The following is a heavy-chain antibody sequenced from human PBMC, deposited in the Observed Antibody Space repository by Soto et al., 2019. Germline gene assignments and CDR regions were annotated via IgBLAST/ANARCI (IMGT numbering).Heavy chain of an antibody. CDR3: AKAVGSYGTFDY. D-gene: IGHD5-18*01. J-gene: IGHJ4*02. Sequence: EVQLVESGGGLVQPGRSLRLSCAASGFTFDDYAMHWVRQAPGKGLEWVSGISWNSGSIGYADSVKGRFTISRDNAKNSLYLQMNSLRTEDTALYYCAKAVGSYGTFDYWGQGTLVTVPS. CDR2: ISWNSGSI. CDR1: GFTFDDYA. V-gene: IGHV3-9*01.